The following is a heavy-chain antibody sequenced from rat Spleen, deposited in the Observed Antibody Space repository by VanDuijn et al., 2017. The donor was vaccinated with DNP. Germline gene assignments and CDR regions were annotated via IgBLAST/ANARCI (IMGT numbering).Heavy chain of an antibody. Sequence: EVQLVESGGGVVQPGRSLKLSCVASGFTFNNYWMTWIRQVPGKGLEWFASITSSGSDTYYPDSVKGRFTISRDNARNTLYLQMNSLRSEDMATYYCARWNSGHFDYWGQGVMVPVSS. CDR3: ARWNSGHFDY. CDR2: ITSSGSDT. J-gene: IGHJ2*01. D-gene: IGHD4-3*01. V-gene: IGHV5-31*01. CDR1: GFTFNNYW.